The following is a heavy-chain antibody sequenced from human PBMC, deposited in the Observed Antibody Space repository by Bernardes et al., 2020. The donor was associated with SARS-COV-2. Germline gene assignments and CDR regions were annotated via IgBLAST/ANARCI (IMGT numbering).Heavy chain of an antibody. CDR2: IYPRGSA. D-gene: IGHD3-10*01. J-gene: IGHJ4*02. CDR1: GVKIINRNY. V-gene: IGHV3-53*01. CDR3: ALSTDRAYVFDF. Sequence: GFLRPPCSTSGVKIINRNYIGLVRQAPGKGPEWNSVIYPRGSAYYTNSVKGRFTLSRDSSKNTLSLQMSSLRAEDTAVYYCALSTDRAYVFDFWGRGTLVTVSS.